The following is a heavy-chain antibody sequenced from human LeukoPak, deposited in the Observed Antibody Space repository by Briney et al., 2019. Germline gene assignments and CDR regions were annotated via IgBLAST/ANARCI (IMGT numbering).Heavy chain of an antibody. CDR1: GFTFSSYA. D-gene: IGHD3-22*01. V-gene: IGHV3-23*01. CDR2: ISGSGGST. J-gene: IGHJ4*02. CDR3: ATDTYYYDSSGLCCEY. Sequence: PGGSLRLSCAASGFTFSSYAMSWVRQAPGKGLEWVSAISGSGGSTYYADSLKGRFTISRDNSKNTLYLQMNSLRAEDTAVYYCATDTYYYDSSGLCCEYWGQGTLVTVSS.